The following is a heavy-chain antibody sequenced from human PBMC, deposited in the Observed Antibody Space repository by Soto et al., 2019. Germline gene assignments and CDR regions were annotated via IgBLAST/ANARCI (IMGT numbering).Heavy chain of an antibody. Sequence: QVQLVESGGGVVQPGRSLKLSCAASGFTFSNYARHWVRQAPGKGLEWVAVIASDGKDKRYADSVKGRFTISRDNSKNTVYLQMNSLRGEDTAVYYCAKDGAIAAADYFFDYWGQGSLVTVSS. V-gene: IGHV3-30*18. CDR2: IASDGKDK. D-gene: IGHD6-13*01. CDR1: GFTFSNYA. J-gene: IGHJ4*02. CDR3: AKDGAIAAADYFFDY.